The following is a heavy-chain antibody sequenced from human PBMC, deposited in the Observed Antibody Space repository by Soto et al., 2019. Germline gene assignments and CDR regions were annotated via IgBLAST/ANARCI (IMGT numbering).Heavy chain of an antibody. V-gene: IGHV3-48*02. D-gene: IGHD6-6*01. CDR3: ARGGAARPDY. CDR2: ISSNSATR. Sequence: EVQLVESGGGLVQPGGSLRLSCAASGFTFSNYGMNWVCQAPGKGLAWVSYISSNSATRQYADSVKGRFTISRDKAKNSLYLQMNSLRDEDTAVYYCARGGAARPDYWGQGTLVTVSS. CDR1: GFTFSNYG. J-gene: IGHJ4*02.